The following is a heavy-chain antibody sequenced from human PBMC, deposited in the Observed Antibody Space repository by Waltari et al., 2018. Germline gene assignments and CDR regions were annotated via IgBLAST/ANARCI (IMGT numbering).Heavy chain of an antibody. J-gene: IGHJ4*02. D-gene: IGHD6-6*01. V-gene: IGHV3-21*01. CDR3: ARDSSSSSGPDY. CDR2: ISSSSSYI. Sequence: EVQLVESGGGLVKPGGSRRLSCAATGFTFSSYSMIWVRQAPGKGLEWVSSISSSSSYIYYADSVKGRFTISRDNAKNSLYLQMNSLRAEDTAVYYCARDSSSSSGPDYWGQGTLVTVSS. CDR1: GFTFSSYS.